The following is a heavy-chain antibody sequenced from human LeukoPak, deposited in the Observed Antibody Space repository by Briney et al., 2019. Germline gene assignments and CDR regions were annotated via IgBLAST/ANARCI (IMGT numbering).Heavy chain of an antibody. CDR2: ISSSRSTI. J-gene: IGHJ4*02. CDR3: ARGPYGSGRFDY. CDR1: GFTFSSYS. Sequence: PGGSLRLSCAASGFTFSSYSMNWVRQAPGKGLEWVSYISSSRSTIYYADSVKGRFTISRDNAKNSLYLQMNSLRAEDTAVYYCARGPYGSGRFDYWGQGTLVTVSS. D-gene: IGHD3-10*01. V-gene: IGHV3-48*01.